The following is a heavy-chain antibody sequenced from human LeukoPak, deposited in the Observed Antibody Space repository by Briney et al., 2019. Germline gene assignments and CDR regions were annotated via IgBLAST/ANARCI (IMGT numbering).Heavy chain of an antibody. Sequence: SVKVSCKASGGTFSSYAISWVRQAPGQGLEWMGRIIPILGIANYAQKFQGRVTITADKSTSTAYMELSSLRSEDTAVYYCARDRGAYCGGDCYEGLDYWGQGTLVTVSS. D-gene: IGHD2-21*02. CDR2: IIPILGIA. CDR1: GGTFSSYA. V-gene: IGHV1-69*04. J-gene: IGHJ4*02. CDR3: ARDRGAYCGGDCYEGLDY.